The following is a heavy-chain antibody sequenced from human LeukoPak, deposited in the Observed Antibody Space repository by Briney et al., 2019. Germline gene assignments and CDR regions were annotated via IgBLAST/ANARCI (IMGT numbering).Heavy chain of an antibody. CDR3: ARDYGSNANWFDR. CDR1: GYTFTGYY. V-gene: IGHV1-2*02. CDR2: INPNSGGT. D-gene: IGHD4-23*01. J-gene: IGHJ5*02. Sequence: ASVKVSCKASGYTFTGYYMHWVRQAPGQGLEWMGWINPNSGGTNYAQKFQGRVTMTRDTSISTAYMELSRLRSDDTAVYYCARDYGSNANWFDRWGQGTLVTVSS.